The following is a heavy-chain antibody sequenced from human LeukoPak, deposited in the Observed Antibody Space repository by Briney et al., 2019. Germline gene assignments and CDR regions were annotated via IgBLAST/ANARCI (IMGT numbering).Heavy chain of an antibody. J-gene: IGHJ4*02. CDR2: ISGSGGTS. Sequence: PGGSLRLSCAASGFTFSSYAMSWVRQAPGKGLEWVSAISGSGGTSYYADSVKGRFTISRVNSKNTLSLQMNSLRAEDTAVYYCAKADDSSGYYSLFDSWGQGTLVTVSS. CDR1: GFTFSSYA. D-gene: IGHD3-22*01. V-gene: IGHV3-23*01. CDR3: AKADDSSGYYSLFDS.